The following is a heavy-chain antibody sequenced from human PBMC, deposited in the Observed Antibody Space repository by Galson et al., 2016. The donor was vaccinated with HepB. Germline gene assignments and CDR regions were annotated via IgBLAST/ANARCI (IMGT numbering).Heavy chain of an antibody. CDR2: ITDGGVGT. CDR3: AKDRGGVFSAYHFDS. J-gene: IGHJ4*02. V-gene: IGHV3-23*01. D-gene: IGHD3-22*01. CDR1: GFIFSNYA. Sequence: SLRLSCAASGFIFSNYAMSWVRQAPGKGLEWVSTITDGGVGTFYADSVEGRFTISRDNSKNTLLLQMNRLSAEDTALYYCAKDRGGVFSAYHFDSWGQGALVPVSS.